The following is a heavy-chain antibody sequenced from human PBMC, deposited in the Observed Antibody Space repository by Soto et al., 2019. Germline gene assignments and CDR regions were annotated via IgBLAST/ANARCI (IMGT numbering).Heavy chain of an antibody. Sequence: QVQLVESGGGVVQPGRSLRLSCAASEFSFSRSGMHWVRQAPGKGLEWVATISYDGSSKYYGESVKGRFTISRDNSKNTLDLQMSSLRAADTAVYYCANDFSQSGTPDYSYYGMDVWGQGTTVIVSS. V-gene: IGHV3-30*18. J-gene: IGHJ6*02. CDR2: ISYDGSSK. CDR3: ANDFSQSGTPDYSYYGMDV. CDR1: EFSFSRSG. D-gene: IGHD5-12*01.